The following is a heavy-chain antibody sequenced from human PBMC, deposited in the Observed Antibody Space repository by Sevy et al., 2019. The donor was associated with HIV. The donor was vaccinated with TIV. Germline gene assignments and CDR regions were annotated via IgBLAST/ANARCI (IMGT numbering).Heavy chain of an antibody. Sequence: GGSRLSCAASGFTFSGYWMSWVRQAPGKGLQWVANIKQDGSKNEFVDSVKGRFTISRDNPKNSLYLQMNSLRAEDTAVYYCAREGAGGFDYWGQGTLVTVSS. CDR1: GFTFSGYW. CDR3: AREGAGGFDY. J-gene: IGHJ4*02. CDR2: IKQDGSKN. D-gene: IGHD2-15*01. V-gene: IGHV3-7*01.